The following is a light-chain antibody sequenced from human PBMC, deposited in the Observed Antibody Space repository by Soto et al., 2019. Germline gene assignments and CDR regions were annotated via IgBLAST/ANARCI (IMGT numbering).Light chain of an antibody. Sequence: EIVLTQSPVTLSLSPGERATLSCRASQSVSSSNLAWYQQKTGQAPRLLIYGTSSRATGIPYRFSGSWSGTEFTLAISRLEPEDFAGYYCQQYGTSPPYTCGQGTKLESK. CDR3: QQYGTSPPYT. CDR2: GTS. J-gene: IGKJ2*01. V-gene: IGKV3-20*01. CDR1: QSVSSSN.